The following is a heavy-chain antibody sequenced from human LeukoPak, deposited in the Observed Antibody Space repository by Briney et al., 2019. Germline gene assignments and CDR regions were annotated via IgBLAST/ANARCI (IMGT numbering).Heavy chain of an antibody. CDR2: INPSGGST. D-gene: IGHD3-22*01. V-gene: IGHV1-46*01. J-gene: IGHJ6*02. CDR3: ARTYYYDSSGYPTYYYYYGMDV. Sequence: ASVKVSCKASGYTFTSYYMHWVRQAPGQGLEWMGIINPSGGSTSYVQKFQGRVTMTRDTSTSTVYMELSSLRSEDTAVYYCARTYYYDSSGYPTYYYYYGMDVWGQGTTVTVSS. CDR1: GYTFTSYY.